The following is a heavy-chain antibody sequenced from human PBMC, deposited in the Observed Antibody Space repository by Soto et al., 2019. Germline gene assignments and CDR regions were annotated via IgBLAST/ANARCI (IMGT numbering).Heavy chain of an antibody. Sequence: GSLRLSCAASGFTFSSYAMHWVRQAPGKGLEWVAVISYDGSNKYYADSVKGRFTISRDNSKNTLYLEMNSLRAEDTAVYYCARESEDLTSNFDYWGQGTLVTVSS. CDR1: GFTFSSYA. J-gene: IGHJ4*02. V-gene: IGHV3-30-3*01. CDR3: ARESEDLTSNFDY. CDR2: ISYDGSNK.